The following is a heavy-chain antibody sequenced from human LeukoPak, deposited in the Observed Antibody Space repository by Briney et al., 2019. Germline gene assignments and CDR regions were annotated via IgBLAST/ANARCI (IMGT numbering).Heavy chain of an antibody. CDR1: GFTFDDYA. D-gene: IGHD1-26*01. CDR2: ISWNSGSI. Sequence: PGRSLRLSCAASGFTFDDYAMHWVRQAPGKGLERVSGISWNSGSIGYADSVKGRFTISRDNAKNSLYLQMNSLRAEDTALYYCAKDIGPRGSAFDYWGQGTRSPSPQ. J-gene: IGHJ4*02. CDR3: AKDIGPRGSAFDY. V-gene: IGHV3-9*01.